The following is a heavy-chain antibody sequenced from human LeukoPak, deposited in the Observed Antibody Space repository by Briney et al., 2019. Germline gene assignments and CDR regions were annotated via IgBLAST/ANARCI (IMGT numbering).Heavy chain of an antibody. CDR3: ARDLGLGSGSYYGRFDP. Sequence: SETLSLTCTVSGGSISSGSYYWSWIRQPAGKGLEWIGRIYTSGSTNYNPSLKSRVTISVDTSKNQFSLKLSSVTAADTAVYYCARDLGLGSGSYYGRFDPWGQGTLVTVS. D-gene: IGHD3-10*01. CDR1: GGSISSGSYY. V-gene: IGHV4-61*02. J-gene: IGHJ5*02. CDR2: IYTSGST.